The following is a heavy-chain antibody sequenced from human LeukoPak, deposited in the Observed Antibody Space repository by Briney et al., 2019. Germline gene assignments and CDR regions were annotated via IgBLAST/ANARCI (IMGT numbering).Heavy chain of an antibody. CDR2: IYHTGTT. D-gene: IGHD4-23*01. V-gene: IGHV4-59*01. Sequence: PSETLSLTCTVSGDYIGSYYWSWIWQSPGKGLEWIGYIYHTGTTNYSPPLRSRVTISLDKSKNEFSLKLRSVTAADTAVYYCARPRNFGNEPFDIWGQGTMVTVSS. CDR1: GDYIGSYY. J-gene: IGHJ3*02. CDR3: ARPRNFGNEPFDI.